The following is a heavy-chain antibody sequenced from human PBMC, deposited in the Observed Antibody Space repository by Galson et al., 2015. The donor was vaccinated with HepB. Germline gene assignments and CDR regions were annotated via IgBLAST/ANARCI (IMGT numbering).Heavy chain of an antibody. CDR3: VDFWSETGLN. Sequence: CKASGGTFSSYAISWVRQAPGQGLEWMGGIIPIFGTANYAQKFQGRVTITADESTSTAYMELSSLRSEDTAVYYCVDFWSETGLNWGQGTLVTVSS. J-gene: IGHJ4*02. CDR2: IIPIFGTA. D-gene: IGHD3-3*01. CDR1: GGTFSSYA. V-gene: IGHV1-69*01.